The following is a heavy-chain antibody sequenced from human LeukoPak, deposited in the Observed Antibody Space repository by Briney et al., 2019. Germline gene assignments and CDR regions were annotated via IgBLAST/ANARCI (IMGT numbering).Heavy chain of an antibody. CDR1: GYSFITLG. J-gene: IGHJ4*02. V-gene: IGHV1-18*01. CDR2: ISPYNDNT. CDR3: ARVTDAWDF. Sequence: ASVKVSCKASGYSFITLGINWARQAPGQRLEWMGWISPYNDNTNYAQNFQGRVTLTTDTSTSTAYMELRGLRSDDTAVYFCARVTDAWDFWGQGTLITVSS. D-gene: IGHD2-2*01.